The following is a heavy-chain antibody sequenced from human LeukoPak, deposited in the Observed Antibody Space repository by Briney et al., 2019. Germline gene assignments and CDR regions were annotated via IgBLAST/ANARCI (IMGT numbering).Heavy chain of an antibody. V-gene: IGHV1-2*02. CDR3: ARDFYYESRGAFDI. CDR2: INPNNGDT. Sequence: GASVKVSCKASGYTFTGYYIHWVRQAPGQGLEWMGWINPNNGDTKYAQKFQGRVTMTRDTSISTAYMELSRLRSDDTAVYYCARDFYYESRGAFDIWGQGTMVTVS. CDR1: GYTFTGYY. D-gene: IGHD3-22*01. J-gene: IGHJ3*02.